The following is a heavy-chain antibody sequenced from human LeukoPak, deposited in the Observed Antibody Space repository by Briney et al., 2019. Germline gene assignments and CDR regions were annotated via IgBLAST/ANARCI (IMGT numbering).Heavy chain of an antibody. CDR2: ISHSGST. V-gene: IGHV4-34*01. D-gene: IGHD3-9*01. CDR1: GGSFSGYY. J-gene: IGHJ4*02. CDR3: ARVTGAFDY. Sequence: SETLSLTCAVYGGSFSGYYWSWIRQPPGKGLEWIGEISHSGSTNYNPSLKSRVTISVDTSKNQFSLKLSSVTAADTAVYYCARVTGAFDYWGQGTLVTVSS.